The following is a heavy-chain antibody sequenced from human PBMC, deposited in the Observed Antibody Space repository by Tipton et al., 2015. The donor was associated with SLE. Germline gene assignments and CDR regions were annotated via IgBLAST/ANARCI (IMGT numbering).Heavy chain of an antibody. D-gene: IGHD5-12*01. CDR2: IYNSGGT. CDR1: GASISSGGYY. CDR3: ARGGVGGYDYFDY. V-gene: IGHV4-31*03. Sequence: TLSLTCTVSGASISSGGYYWSWIRQHPGEGLEWIGYIYNSGGTDYNPSLKSRVTISADTSKNHFSLNLSSVTAADTAVYYCARGGVGGYDYFDYWGQGALVTVSS. J-gene: IGHJ4*02.